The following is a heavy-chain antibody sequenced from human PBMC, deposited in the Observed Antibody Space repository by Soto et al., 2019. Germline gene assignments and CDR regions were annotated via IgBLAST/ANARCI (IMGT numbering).Heavy chain of an antibody. Sequence: GSSVQVSCKTSGYTFSSIGISWVRQAPGQGLEWMGWISPHKGDTYYAQRLQGRVTMTTDTSTSTAYMELRSLRSDDTAVYFCERDLDGSGSYYTNNWGQGLLVTVSS. V-gene: IGHV1-18*01. CDR1: GYTFSSIG. CDR2: ISPHKGDT. D-gene: IGHD3-10*01. J-gene: IGHJ4*02. CDR3: ERDLDGSGSYYTNN.